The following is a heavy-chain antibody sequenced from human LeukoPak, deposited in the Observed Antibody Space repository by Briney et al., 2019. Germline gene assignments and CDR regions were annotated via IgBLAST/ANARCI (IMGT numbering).Heavy chain of an antibody. CDR3: GVAAGTLGYYYYGTDV. CDR2: IIPIFGTA. J-gene: IGHJ6*02. Sequence: SVKVSCKASGGTFSSYAISWVRQAPGQGLEWMGGIIPIFGTANYAQKFQGRVTITADESTSTAYMELSSLRSEDSAVYYCGVAAGTLGYYYYGTDVWGQGTTVTVSS. CDR1: GGTFSSYA. V-gene: IGHV1-69*13. D-gene: IGHD6-13*01.